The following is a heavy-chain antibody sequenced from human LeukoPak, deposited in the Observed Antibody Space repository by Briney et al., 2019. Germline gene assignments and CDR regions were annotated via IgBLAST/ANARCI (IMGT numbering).Heavy chain of an antibody. CDR3: ARGPPTVTTLFDP. V-gene: IGHV3-48*03. CDR2: ISSSGSTI. Sequence: GGSLRLSCAASGFTFSSYEMNWVRQAPGKGLEWVSYISSSGSTIYYADSVKGRFTISRDNAKNSLYLQMNSLRAEDTAVYYCARGPPTVTTLFDPWGQGTLVTVSS. CDR1: GFTFSSYE. J-gene: IGHJ5*02. D-gene: IGHD4-17*01.